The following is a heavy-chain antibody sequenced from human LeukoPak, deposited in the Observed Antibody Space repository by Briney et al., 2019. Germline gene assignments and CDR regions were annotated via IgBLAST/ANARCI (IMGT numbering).Heavy chain of an antibody. V-gene: IGHV3-21*01. Sequence: GGSLRLSCAASGFTFSSYSMSWVRQAPGKGLEWVSSISSSSSYLYYADSVKRRFPISRDNAKNTLYLQMNSLRAEDTAVYYCARDLFSESYYGVNYWGQGTLVTVSS. J-gene: IGHJ4*02. D-gene: IGHD1-26*01. CDR2: ISSSSSYL. CDR3: ARDLFSESYYGVNY. CDR1: GFTFSSYS.